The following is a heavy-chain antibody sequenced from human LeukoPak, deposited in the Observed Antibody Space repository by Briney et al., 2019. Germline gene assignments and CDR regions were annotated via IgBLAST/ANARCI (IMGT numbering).Heavy chain of an antibody. J-gene: IGHJ4*02. V-gene: IGHV3-9*03. Sequence: GGSLRLSCAASGFTFSSYWMSWVRQAPGKGLEWVSGISWNSGSIGYADSVKGRFTISRDNAKNSLYLQMNSLRAEDMALYYCAKDSSVAGQGYYFDYWGQGTLVTVSS. CDR3: AKDSSVAGQGYYFDY. CDR1: GFTFSSYW. D-gene: IGHD6-19*01. CDR2: ISWNSGSI.